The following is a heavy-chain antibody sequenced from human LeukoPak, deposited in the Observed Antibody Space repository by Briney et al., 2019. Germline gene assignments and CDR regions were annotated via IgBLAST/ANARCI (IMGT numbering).Heavy chain of an antibody. D-gene: IGHD6-13*01. Sequence: GASVTVSCKASGYSFASYGIIWVRQAPGHGLEWMGWIKTYNGNTNYAQKFQGRVTLTTDTSTRTAYMELRSLRSDDTAVYYCARSTGIAAAYYFDYWGQGTLVTVSS. CDR2: IKTYNGNT. J-gene: IGHJ4*02. CDR1: GYSFASYG. V-gene: IGHV1-18*01. CDR3: ARSTGIAAAYYFDY.